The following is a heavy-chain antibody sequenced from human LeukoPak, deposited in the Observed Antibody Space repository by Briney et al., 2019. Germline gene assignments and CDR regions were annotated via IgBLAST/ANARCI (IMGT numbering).Heavy chain of an antibody. CDR3: ARLKSAMGAYYYYYYGMDV. J-gene: IGHJ6*02. D-gene: IGHD3-16*01. CDR1: GGSFSGYY. Sequence: SETLSLTCAVYGGSFSGYYWSWIRQPPGKGLEWIGEINHSGSTNYNPSLKSRVTISVDTSKNQFSLKLSCVTAADTAVYYCARLKSAMGAYYYYYYGMDVWGQGTTVTVSS. V-gene: IGHV4-34*01. CDR2: INHSGST.